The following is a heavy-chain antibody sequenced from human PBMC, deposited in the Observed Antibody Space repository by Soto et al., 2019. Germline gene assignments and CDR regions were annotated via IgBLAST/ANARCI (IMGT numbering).Heavy chain of an antibody. CDR2: IYPGDSDT. V-gene: IGHV5-51*01. D-gene: IGHD1-1*01. CDR3: ARSNWRNKWVDYYYYGMDV. J-gene: IGHJ6*02. Sequence: GESVKSSCNGSGYSFTNYWIGWVRQMPGKGLEWMGIIYPGDSDTRYSPSFQGQVTISADKSISTAYLQWSSLKASDTAMYYCARSNWRNKWVDYYYYGMDVWGQGTTVTVSS. CDR1: GYSFTNYW.